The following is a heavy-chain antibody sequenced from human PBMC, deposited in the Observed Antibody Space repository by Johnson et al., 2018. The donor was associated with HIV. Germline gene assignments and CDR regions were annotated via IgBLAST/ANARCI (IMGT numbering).Heavy chain of an antibody. CDR1: GFTFSSYA. J-gene: IGHJ3*02. CDR2: ISYDGSNK. V-gene: IGHV3-30-3*01. Sequence: QVQLVESGGGVVQPGRSLRLSCAASGFTFSSYAMHWVRQAPGKGLEWVAVISYDGSNKYYADSVKGRFTISRDNSKNTLYLQMNSLRDEDTAVYFCARDYPYDRSPRGAFDIWGQGTMVTVSS. D-gene: IGHD3-22*01. CDR3: ARDYPYDRSPRGAFDI.